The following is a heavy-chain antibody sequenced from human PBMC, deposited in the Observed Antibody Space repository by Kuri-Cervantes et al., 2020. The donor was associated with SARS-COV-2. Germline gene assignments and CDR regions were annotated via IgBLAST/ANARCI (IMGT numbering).Heavy chain of an antibody. CDR1: GLTFSSYS. CDR2: ISSSSSYI. J-gene: IGHJ4*02. Sequence: GESLKISCAASGLTFSSYSMNWVRQAPGKGLEWVSSISSSSSYIYYADSVKGRFTISRDNAKNTLYLQMDRLRPDDTAVYYCAKDPHGIVVVVAAIDQWGQGTLVTVSS. V-gene: IGHV3-21*01. D-gene: IGHD2-15*01. CDR3: AKDPHGIVVVVAAIDQ.